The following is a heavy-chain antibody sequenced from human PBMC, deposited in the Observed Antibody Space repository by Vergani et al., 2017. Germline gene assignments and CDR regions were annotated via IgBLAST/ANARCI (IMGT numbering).Heavy chain of an antibody. D-gene: IGHD3-10*01. V-gene: IGHV4-61*02. CDR3: AKVLAVRGVPGWFDP. Sequence: QVQLQESGPGLVKPSQTLSLTCTVSGGSFNSGSYYWSWLRQPAGKRLEWIGRIHTNGVIHYNPSLNSRATISVDTSRNQISLKLSSVTAADTAVYYCAKVLAVRGVPGWFDPWGQGTLVTVSS. CDR2: IHTNGVI. CDR1: GGSFNSGSYY. J-gene: IGHJ5*02.